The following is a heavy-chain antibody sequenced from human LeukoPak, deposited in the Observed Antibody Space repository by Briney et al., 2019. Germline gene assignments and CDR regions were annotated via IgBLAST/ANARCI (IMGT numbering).Heavy chain of an antibody. CDR1: GGSISSYY. Sequence: PSETLSLTCTVSGGSISSYYWSWIRQPPGKGLEWIGYIYTSGSTNYNPSLKSRVTISVDTSKHQFSLKLSSVTAADTAVYYCARLVPARRTFDYWGQGTLGTVSS. J-gene: IGHJ4*02. CDR3: ARLVPARRTFDY. V-gene: IGHV4-4*09. D-gene: IGHD6-6*01. CDR2: IYTSGST.